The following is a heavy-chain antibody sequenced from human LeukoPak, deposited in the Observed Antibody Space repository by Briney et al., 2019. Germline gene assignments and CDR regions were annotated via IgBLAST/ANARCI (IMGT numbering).Heavy chain of an antibody. Sequence: PGGSLRLSCAASGFTFTNYWMHWVRQAPGMGLVWVSRLPPDELDIIYADSVKGRFTVSRDNAKDSLYLQMNSLRAEDTAVYYCARALTTLTYEGYWGQGTLVTVSS. CDR3: ARALTTLTYEGY. CDR2: LPPDELDI. J-gene: IGHJ4*02. CDR1: GFTFTNYW. D-gene: IGHD1-1*01. V-gene: IGHV3-74*01.